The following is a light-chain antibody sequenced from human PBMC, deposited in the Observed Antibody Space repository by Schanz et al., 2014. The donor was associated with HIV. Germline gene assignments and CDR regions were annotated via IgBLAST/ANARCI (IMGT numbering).Light chain of an antibody. CDR2: GAS. CDR1: QSVSSTY. V-gene: IGKV3-20*01. CDR3: QKYNSAPLT. Sequence: EIVLTQSPGTLSLSPGERATLSCRASQSVSSTYLAWYQQKPGQAPRLLIYGASSRATGIPDRFSGGGSGADFTLTISSLEPEDVATYYCQKYNSAPLTFGPGTKVDIK. J-gene: IGKJ3*01.